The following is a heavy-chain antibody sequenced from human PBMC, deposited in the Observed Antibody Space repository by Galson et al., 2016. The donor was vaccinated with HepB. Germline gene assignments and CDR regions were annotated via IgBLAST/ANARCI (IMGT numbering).Heavy chain of an antibody. CDR1: GGSIRSDNYY. J-gene: IGHJ6*03. CDR2: IYASGST. CDR3: VRAEQLWHNSNFYYYYMDV. V-gene: IGHV4-61*02. Sequence: TLSLTCTVSGGSIRSDNYYWNWIRQPAGKGLEWIGRIYASGSTNYNPSLKSRVTMSVDTSKNQFSLRLSSVTDADTALYFCVRAEQLWHNSNFYYYYMDVWGKGTTVTVSS. D-gene: IGHD2/OR15-2a*01.